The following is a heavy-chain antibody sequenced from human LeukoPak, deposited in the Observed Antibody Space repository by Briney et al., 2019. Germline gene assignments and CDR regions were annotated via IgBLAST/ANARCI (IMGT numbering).Heavy chain of an antibody. Sequence: PGGSLRLSCAASGFIFSDYYMSWIRQAPGKGLEWVSFISDGGRPLHYADSVKGRFTISRDNAKNSLYLQMNSLRDEDTAVYFCARKGELERRRSWDCWGQGTLVTVSS. CDR3: ARKGELERRRSWDC. V-gene: IGHV3-11*01. CDR2: ISDGGRPL. J-gene: IGHJ4*02. CDR1: GFIFSDYY. D-gene: IGHD1-1*01.